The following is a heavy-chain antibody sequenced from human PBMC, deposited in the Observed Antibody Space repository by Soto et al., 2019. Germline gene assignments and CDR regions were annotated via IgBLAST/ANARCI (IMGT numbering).Heavy chain of an antibody. CDR3: ARDIAVAGPTGERKDYYYYGMDV. V-gene: IGHV1-69*13. D-gene: IGHD6-19*01. J-gene: IGHJ6*02. Sequence: SVKVSCKASGGTFSSYAISXVRQAPGQGLEWMGGIIPIFGTANYAQKFQGRVTITADESTSTAYMELSSLRSEDTAVYYCARDIAVAGPTGERKDYYYYGMDVWXQGTTVTVSS. CDR2: IIPIFGTA. CDR1: GGTFSSYA.